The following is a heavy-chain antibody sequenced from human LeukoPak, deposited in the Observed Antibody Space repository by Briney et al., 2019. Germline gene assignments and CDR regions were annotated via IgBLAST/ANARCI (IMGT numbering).Heavy chain of an antibody. J-gene: IGHJ4*02. CDR1: GGSINSYY. CDR3: ARGGPYCSSTSCYFFDY. D-gene: IGHD2-2*01. Sequence: SETLSLTCTVSGGSINSYYWSWIRQPPGKGLEWIGYIYYSGSTNYNPSLKSRVTISVDTSKNQFSLKLSSVTAADTAVYYCARGGPYCSSTSCYFFDYWGQGTLVTVSS. CDR2: IYYSGST. V-gene: IGHV4-59*01.